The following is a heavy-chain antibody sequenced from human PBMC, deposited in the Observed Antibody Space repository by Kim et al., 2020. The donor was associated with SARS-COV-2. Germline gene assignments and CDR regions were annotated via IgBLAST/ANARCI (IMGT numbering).Heavy chain of an antibody. V-gene: IGHV3-21*01. J-gene: IGHJ1*01. D-gene: IGHD3-22*01. CDR1: GFTFSSYG. CDR3: ARGGLMYYFDSSGL. CDR2: ISTGSKFA. Sequence: GGSLRLSCAASGFTFSSYGMSWVRQVPGKGLEWVASISTGSKFASYAESLKGRFTISRDNAKNSLYLQMNSLRAEDTAVYYCARGGLMYYFDSSGLWGQG.